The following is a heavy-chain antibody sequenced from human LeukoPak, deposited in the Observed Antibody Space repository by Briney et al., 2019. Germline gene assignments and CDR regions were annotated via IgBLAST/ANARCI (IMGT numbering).Heavy chain of an antibody. CDR1: GGTISSYA. Sequence: SVKVSCKASGGTISSYAISWLRQAPRQGLEWMGGIIPIFGSPSYPQKFQDRLTITADESTSTACMELSSLRFEDTAVYYCASRYCSTDSCRSSTYYYYGMDVWGQGTTVTVSS. CDR3: ASRYCSTDSCRSSTYYYYGMDV. D-gene: IGHD2-2*01. J-gene: IGHJ6*02. V-gene: IGHV1-69*13. CDR2: IIPIFGSP.